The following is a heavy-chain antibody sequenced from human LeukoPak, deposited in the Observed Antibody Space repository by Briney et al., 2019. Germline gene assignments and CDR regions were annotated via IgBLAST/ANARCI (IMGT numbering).Heavy chain of an antibody. CDR2: MNPSGSEI. Sequence: PGESLRLSCEASGFSFSVSWMSWVRQVPGKGREWRADMNPSGSEILYVDSGKGRLTISRVKATNPPYLQLDGLRGEDTALYYCARDPLNGALDIWGRGTLVIVSS. V-gene: IGHV3-7*01. J-gene: IGHJ3*02. CDR1: GFSFSVSW. D-gene: IGHD2-8*01. CDR3: ARDPLNGALDI.